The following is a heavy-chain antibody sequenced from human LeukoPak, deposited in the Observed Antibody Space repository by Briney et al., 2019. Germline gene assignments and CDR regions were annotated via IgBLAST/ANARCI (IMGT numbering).Heavy chain of an antibody. CDR1: GYTFTNYY. CDR3: ARDLRNYLPDN. V-gene: IGHV1-2*02. CDR2: IDPNTGDT. J-gene: IGHJ4*02. Sequence: ASVKVSCKASGYTFTNYYMHWVRQAPGQGLEWMGWIDPNTGDTNYSQNIQGRATMTRDTSINTAYMEFTSLGSDDTAVYYCARDLRNYLPDNWGQGTLVTVSS. D-gene: IGHD5-24*01.